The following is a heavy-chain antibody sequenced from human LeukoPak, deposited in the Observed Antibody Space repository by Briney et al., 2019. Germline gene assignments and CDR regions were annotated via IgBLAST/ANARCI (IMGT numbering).Heavy chain of an antibody. V-gene: IGHV3-30*02. CDR3: AKDGSWSCTD. J-gene: IGHJ4*02. Sequence: GGSLRLSCAASGSTFSRNAIHWVRQGPGKGLEWVSYIAHHGSNKYYADSVKGRFTISRDNSKRTLYLQMNSQRADDTAVYYCAKDGSWSCTDWGQGTLVTVSS. CDR2: IAHHGSNK. D-gene: IGHD2-8*02. CDR1: GSTFSRNA.